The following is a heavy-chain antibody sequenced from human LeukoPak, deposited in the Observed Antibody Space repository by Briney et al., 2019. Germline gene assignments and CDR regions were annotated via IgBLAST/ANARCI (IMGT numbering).Heavy chain of an antibody. J-gene: IGHJ3*02. D-gene: IGHD6-19*01. CDR2: IYYSGST. Sequence: SETLSLTCTVSGGSISSYYWSWIRQLPGKGLEWIGYIYYSGSTNYNPSLKSRVTISVDTSKNQFSLKLSSVTAADTAVYYCARRAVGDDAFDIWGQGTMVTVSS. V-gene: IGHV4-59*08. CDR1: GGSISSYY. CDR3: ARRAVGDDAFDI.